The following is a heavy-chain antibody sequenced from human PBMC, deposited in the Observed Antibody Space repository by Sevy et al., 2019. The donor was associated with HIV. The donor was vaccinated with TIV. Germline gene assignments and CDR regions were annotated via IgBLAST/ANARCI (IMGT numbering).Heavy chain of an antibody. CDR1: GFTFSSYW. D-gene: IGHD3-22*01. J-gene: IGHJ4*02. CDR2: IKQDGSEK. V-gene: IGHV3-7*03. Sequence: GGSLRLSCAASGFTFSSYWMSWVRQAPGKGLEWVANIKQDGSEKYYVDSVKGRFTISRDNAKNSLYLQMNSLRAEDTAAYYCARESFSSGYYPGLFDYWGQGTLVTVSS. CDR3: ARESFSSGYYPGLFDY.